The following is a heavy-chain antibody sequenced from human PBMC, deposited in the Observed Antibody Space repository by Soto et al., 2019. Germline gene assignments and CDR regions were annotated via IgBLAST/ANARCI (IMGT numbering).Heavy chain of an antibody. CDR2: MSGTGGSP. CDR1: GFTFSSSG. D-gene: IGHD5-12*01. J-gene: IGHJ2*01. Sequence: PGGSLRLSCAAPGFTFSSSGMGWVRQAPGKGLEWVSGMSGTGGSPNYADSVKGRFSISRDNSKNTLYLQMNSLRAEDAALYYCVKDRGGYGYNIYWYFDLWGHGTLVTVSS. CDR3: VKDRGGYGYNIYWYFDL. V-gene: IGHV3-23*01.